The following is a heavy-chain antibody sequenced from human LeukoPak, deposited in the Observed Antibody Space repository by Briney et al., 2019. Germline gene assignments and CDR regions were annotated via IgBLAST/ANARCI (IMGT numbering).Heavy chain of an antibody. CDR3: ARGYSERFYYYYGMDV. D-gene: IGHD5-18*01. CDR2: IYYSGST. CDR1: GGSISSYY. Sequence: ASETLSLTCTVSGGSISSYYWSWIRQPPGKGLEWIGYIYYSGSTNYNPSLKSRVTISVDTSKNQFSLKLSSVTAADTAVYYCARGYSERFYYYYGMDVWGQGTTVTVSS. J-gene: IGHJ6*02. V-gene: IGHV4-59*01.